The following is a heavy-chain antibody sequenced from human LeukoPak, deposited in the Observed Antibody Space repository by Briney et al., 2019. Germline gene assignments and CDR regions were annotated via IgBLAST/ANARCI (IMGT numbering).Heavy chain of an antibody. D-gene: IGHD3-22*01. J-gene: IGHJ4*02. V-gene: IGHV1-2*02. CDR2: INPNSGGT. CDR3: AKEIRVYYYDRSGYLGGGFDY. Sequence: GASVKVSCKASGYTFTGYYMHWVRQAPGQGLEWMGWINPNSGGTNYAQKLQGRVTMTTDTSTSTAHMELRSLRSDDTAVYYCAKEIRVYYYDRSGYLGGGFDYWGQGTLVTVSS. CDR1: GYTFTGYY.